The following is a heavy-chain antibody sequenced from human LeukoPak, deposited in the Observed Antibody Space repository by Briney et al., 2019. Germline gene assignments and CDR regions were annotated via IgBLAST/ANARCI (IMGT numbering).Heavy chain of an antibody. CDR3: ARGPNWFDP. Sequence: SETLSLTCAVYGGSFSGYYWSWIRQPPGKGLEWIGEINHSGSTNYNPSLKSRVTISVDTSKNQFSLKLSSVTAADTAVYYCARGPNWFDPWGQGTLVTVSS. V-gene: IGHV4-34*01. CDR1: GGSFSGYY. J-gene: IGHJ5*02. CDR2: INHSGST.